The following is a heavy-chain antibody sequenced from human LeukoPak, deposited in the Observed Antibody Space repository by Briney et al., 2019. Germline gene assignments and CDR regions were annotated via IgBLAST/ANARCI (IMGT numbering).Heavy chain of an antibody. CDR3: ARSMWRAVAGFLYYYYGMDV. J-gene: IGHJ6*02. D-gene: IGHD6-19*01. CDR2: MNPNSGNT. Sequence: ASVKVSCKASGYTFTSYDINWVRQATGQGLEWMGWMNPNSGNTGYAQKFQGRVTMTRNTSISTAYMELSSLRSEDTAVYYCARSMWRAVAGFLYYYYGMDVWGQGTTVTVSS. CDR1: GYTFTSYD. V-gene: IGHV1-8*01.